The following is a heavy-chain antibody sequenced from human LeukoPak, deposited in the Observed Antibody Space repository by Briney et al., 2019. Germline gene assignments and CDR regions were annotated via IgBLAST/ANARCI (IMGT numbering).Heavy chain of an antibody. CDR3: ARRGYCSSASCYTWGWDWFDP. Sequence: GEPLKISCKASGYSFTIYWIGWVRQMPGKGLEWTGIIYPGDSDTRYSPSFHGHVTISADKSISTAYLQWSSLKASDTAMYYCARRGYCSSASCYTWGWDWFDPWGQGTLVTVSA. CDR1: GYSFTIYW. J-gene: IGHJ5*02. V-gene: IGHV5-51*01. CDR2: IYPGDSDT. D-gene: IGHD2-2*02.